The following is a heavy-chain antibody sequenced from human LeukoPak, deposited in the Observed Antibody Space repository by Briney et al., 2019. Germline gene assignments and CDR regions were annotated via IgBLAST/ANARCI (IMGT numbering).Heavy chain of an antibody. Sequence: GGSLRLSCAASGFTFSDYWMSWVRQAPGKGLEWVANIKQDGSDKYYVDSVKGRFTISRDNAKNSLYLQMNSLRAEDTAVYSCARGGFSYGSWGQGTLVTVSS. D-gene: IGHD5-18*01. V-gene: IGHV3-7*04. CDR2: IKQDGSDK. CDR3: ARGGFSYGS. J-gene: IGHJ5*02. CDR1: GFTFSDYW.